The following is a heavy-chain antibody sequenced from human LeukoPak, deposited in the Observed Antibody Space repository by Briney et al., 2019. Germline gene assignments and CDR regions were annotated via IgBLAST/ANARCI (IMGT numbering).Heavy chain of an antibody. D-gene: IGHD6-13*01. CDR3: AGGPTGSWYLYYYYGMDV. CDR1: GGSFSGYY. Sequence: SETLSLTCAVYGGSFSGYYWSWIRQPPGKGLEWIGEINHGGSTNYNPSLKSRVTISVDTSKNQFSLKLSSVTAADTAVYYCAGGPTGSWYLYYYYGMDVWGQGTTVTVSS. V-gene: IGHV4-34*01. J-gene: IGHJ6*02. CDR2: INHGGST.